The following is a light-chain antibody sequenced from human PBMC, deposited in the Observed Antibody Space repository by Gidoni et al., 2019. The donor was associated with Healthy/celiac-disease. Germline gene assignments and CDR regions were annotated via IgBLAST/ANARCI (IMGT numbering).Light chain of an antibody. J-gene: IGKJ4*01. V-gene: IGKV1-27*01. Sequence: DIQMTQSPSSLSASVGDRVTITCRASQVISNYLAWYQQKPGKVPKLLIYAASTLQTGVPSRFSGRGSGTDFTLTISSLQPEDVATYYCQKYDNAPLTFGGGTKVEIK. CDR1: QVISNY. CDR2: AAS. CDR3: QKYDNAPLT.